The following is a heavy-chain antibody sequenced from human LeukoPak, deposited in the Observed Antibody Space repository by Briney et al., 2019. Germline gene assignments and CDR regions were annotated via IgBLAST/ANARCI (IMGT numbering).Heavy chain of an antibody. CDR3: ARRGFGENFDY. CDR2: IYYSGST. CDR1: GGSISSYY. D-gene: IGHD3-10*01. Sequence: SETLSLTCTVSGGSISSYYWSWIRQPPGKGLEWIGYIYYSGSTNYNPSLKSRATISVDTSKNQFSLKLSSVTAADTAVYYCARRGFGENFDYWGQGTLVTVSS. V-gene: IGHV4-59*01. J-gene: IGHJ4*02.